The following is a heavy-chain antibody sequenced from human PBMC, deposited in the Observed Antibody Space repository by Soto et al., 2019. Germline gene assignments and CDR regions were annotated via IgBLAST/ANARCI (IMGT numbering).Heavy chain of an antibody. Sequence: QVQLQESGPGLVEPSQXXSXICTVSGHSISSGXXXXXXVXXXPGKGLEWIGQIQYRGIAHYSPALESRVTVSIDAADNSFSLNLQSVTAADTAVYFCANLAEGAGGRGYWGQGALVTVSS. CDR1: GHSISSGXXX. V-gene: IGHV4-31*03. D-gene: IGHD2-15*01. CDR3: ANLAEGAGGRGY. CDR2: IQYRGIA. J-gene: IGHJ4*02.